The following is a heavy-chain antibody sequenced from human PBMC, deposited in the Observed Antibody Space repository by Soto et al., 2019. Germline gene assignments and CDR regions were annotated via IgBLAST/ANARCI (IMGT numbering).Heavy chain of an antibody. CDR2: ISILGDST. CDR3: ARDRAGTRTFPHNTFNM. D-gene: IGHD6-19*01. V-gene: IGHV3-11*01. J-gene: IGHJ3*02. CDR1: GFSFNVYY. Sequence: PGGSLRLSCAAPGFSFNVYYMTWIRQAPGSGLEWVASISILGDSTYYADSVKGRFTISGDNARNSLHLQMDTLRAEDTAVYYCARDRAGTRTFPHNTFNMWGQGTTVTVAS.